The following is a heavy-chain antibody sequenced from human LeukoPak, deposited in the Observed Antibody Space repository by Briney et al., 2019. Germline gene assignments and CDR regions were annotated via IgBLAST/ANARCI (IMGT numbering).Heavy chain of an antibody. CDR1: GGSVSSSSYY. CDR3: ARRGYDFWSGYFDY. CDR2: IYYSGST. J-gene: IGHJ4*02. Sequence: KSSETLSLTCTVSGGSVSSSSYYWGWIRQPPGKGLEWIGSIYYSGSTYYNPSLKSRVTISVDTSKNQFSLKLSSVTAADTAVYYCARRGYDFWSGYFDYWGQGTLVTVSS. D-gene: IGHD3-3*01. V-gene: IGHV4-39*01.